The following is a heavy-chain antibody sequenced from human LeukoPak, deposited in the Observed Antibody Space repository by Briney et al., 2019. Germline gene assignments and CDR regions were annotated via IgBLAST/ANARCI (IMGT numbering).Heavy chain of an antibody. J-gene: IGHJ4*02. CDR1: GFSFSNYG. CDR2: IRYDGSNK. CDR3: AKDRAMTLYYFDY. V-gene: IGHV3-30*02. Sequence: GGSLRLSCTASGFSFSNYGMHWVRQAPGKGLEWVAFIRYDGSNKYYADSVKGRFTISRDNSKNTLYLQMNSLRAEDTAVYYCAKDRAMTLYYFDYWGQGTLVTVSS.